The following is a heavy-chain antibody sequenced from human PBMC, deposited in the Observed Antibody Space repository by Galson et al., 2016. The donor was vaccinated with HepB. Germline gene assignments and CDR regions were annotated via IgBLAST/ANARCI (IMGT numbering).Heavy chain of an antibody. CDR1: GITFSNYD. V-gene: IGHV3-30*18. CDR2: ISYDGTNK. Sequence: SLRLSCAASGITFSNYDMHWVRQPPGKGLEWVAVISYDGTNKYYADSVKGRFTISRDSSKNPLYLQMNGLRAEDTALYFCAKARGWYFPDALDIWGQGTMVTVSS. D-gene: IGHD6-19*01. J-gene: IGHJ3*02. CDR3: AKARGWYFPDALDI.